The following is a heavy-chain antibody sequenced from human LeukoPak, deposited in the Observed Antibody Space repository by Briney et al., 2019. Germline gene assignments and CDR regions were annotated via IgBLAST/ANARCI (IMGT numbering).Heavy chain of an antibody. CDR1: GYTFTGHY. J-gene: IGHJ5*02. CDR2: INPNSGGT. CDR3: TRGTPWFDP. D-gene: IGHD4-23*01. Sequence: ASVKVSCKASGYTFTGHYMHWVRQAPGQGLEWMGRINPNSGGTNYAQKFQGRVTMTRDTSITTAYMELSSVTSDDTAVYYCTRGTPWFDPWGQGTLVTVSS. V-gene: IGHV1-2*06.